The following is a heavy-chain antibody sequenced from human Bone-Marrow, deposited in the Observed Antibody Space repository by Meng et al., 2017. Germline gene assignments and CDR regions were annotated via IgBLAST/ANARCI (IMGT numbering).Heavy chain of an antibody. V-gene: IGHV1-69*01. CDR3: ASLQPIVVVIGRKDYYFDY. J-gene: IGHJ4*02. CDR1: GGTFSSYA. CDR2: IIPIFGTA. Sequence: QVPLVKAGAEVKKPGSSVKVSCKASGGTFSSYAISWVRQAPGQGLEWMGGIIPIFGTANYAQKFQGRVTITADESTSTAYMELSSLRSEDTAVYYCASLQPIVVVIGRKDYYFDYWGQGTLVTVSS. D-gene: IGHD3-22*01.